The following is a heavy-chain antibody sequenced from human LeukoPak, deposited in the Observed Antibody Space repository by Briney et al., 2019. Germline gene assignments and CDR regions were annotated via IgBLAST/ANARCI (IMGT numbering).Heavy chain of an antibody. CDR1: GFNVSRNY. D-gene: IGHD4-23*01. CDR3: TREKSVIIPSSYYYFDL. CDR2: IYSDGST. Sequence: GGSLRLSCAASGFNVSRNYMSWVRQAPGKGLEWVSLIYSDGSTYYADSVKGRFFVSRDISKNTLYLQMNSLRADDTAVYYCTREKSVIIPSSYYYFDLWGRGTLVTVSS. J-gene: IGHJ2*01. V-gene: IGHV3-53*01.